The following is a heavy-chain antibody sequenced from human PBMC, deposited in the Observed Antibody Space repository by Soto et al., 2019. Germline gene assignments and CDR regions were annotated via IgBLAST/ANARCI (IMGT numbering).Heavy chain of an antibody. CDR1: GFTLSNYG. V-gene: IGHV3-23*01. J-gene: IGHJ4*02. CDR3: AKPGYSTSGWLDY. Sequence: EVQLLESGGGLVQPGGSLRLSCAASGFTLSNYGMSWVRQAPGKGLEWVSGISGSGGSTGYAESVRGRFTISRDNSKNTLSLQVNSLRVEDTAVYYCAKPGYSTSGWLDYWGQGTLVTVSS. D-gene: IGHD6-19*01. CDR2: ISGSGGST.